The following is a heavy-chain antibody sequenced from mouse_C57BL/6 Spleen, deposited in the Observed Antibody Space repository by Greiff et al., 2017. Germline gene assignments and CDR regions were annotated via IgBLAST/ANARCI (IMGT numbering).Heavy chain of an antibody. Sequence: VKLQESGAELVKPGASVKLSCKASGYTFTEYTIHWVKQRSGQGLEWIGWFYPGSGSIKYNEKFKDKATLTADTSSSTVYLELSRLTSEDSAVDVCARHEDHYYGSGFAYWGQGTLVTVSA. CDR3: ARHEDHYYGSGFAY. CDR2: FYPGSGSI. CDR1: GYTFTEYT. J-gene: IGHJ3*01. D-gene: IGHD1-2*01. V-gene: IGHV1-62-2*01.